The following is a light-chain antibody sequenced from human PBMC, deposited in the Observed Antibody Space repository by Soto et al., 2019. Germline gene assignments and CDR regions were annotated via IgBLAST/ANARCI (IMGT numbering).Light chain of an antibody. J-gene: IGKJ2*01. CDR1: QSISPW. Sequence: DIQMTQSPSTLSAYVGERVTITCRASQSISPWLAWYQKKPGKAPNLLIYRASNLQTGVPSWFSGSGSGTEFTLTINSLQPDDFATYYCQQYRSRPYTFGQGTKLEIE. V-gene: IGKV1-5*03. CDR3: QQYRSRPYT. CDR2: RAS.